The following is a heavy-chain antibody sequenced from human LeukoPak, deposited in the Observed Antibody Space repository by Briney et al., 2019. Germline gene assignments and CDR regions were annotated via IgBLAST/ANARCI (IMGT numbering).Heavy chain of an antibody. CDR2: IGTAGDT. D-gene: IGHD3-9*01. CDR1: GFTFSSYD. V-gene: IGHV3-13*01. J-gene: IGHJ6*02. CDR3: ARDQLRYFDWLSNYYYYYGMDV. Sequence: GGSLRLSCAASGFTFSSYDMHWVRQATGKGLEWVSAIGTAGDTYYPGSVKGRFTISRENAKNSLYLQMNSLRAGDTAVYYCARDQLRYFDWLSNYYYYYGMDVWGQGTTVTVSS.